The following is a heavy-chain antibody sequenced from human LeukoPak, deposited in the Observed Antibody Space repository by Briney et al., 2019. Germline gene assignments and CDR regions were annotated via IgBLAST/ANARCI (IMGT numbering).Heavy chain of an antibody. D-gene: IGHD3-22*01. V-gene: IGHV3-33*06. Sequence: QPGRSLRLSCAASGFTFSSYGMHGVRQAPGKGLEWVAVIWYDGSNKYYADSVKGLFTISRDNSKNTLYLQMNSLRAEDTAVYYCAKGVFYDSSGYYYGGAAFDIWGQGTMVTVSS. CDR1: GFTFSSYG. CDR2: IWYDGSNK. J-gene: IGHJ3*02. CDR3: AKGVFYDSSGYYYGGAAFDI.